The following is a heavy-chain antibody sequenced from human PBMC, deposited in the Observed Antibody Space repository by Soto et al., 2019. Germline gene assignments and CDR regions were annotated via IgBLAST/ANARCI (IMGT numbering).Heavy chain of an antibody. V-gene: IGHV3-7*01. J-gene: IGHJ4*02. Sequence: CRRLFCAASGLTLASYCVSGFRQTTGKGHEWVANLKQDGSEKYYVDSVKGRFTISRDNAKNSLYLQMNSLRAEDTAVYYCAREYCSSTSCYNYGIQQLVGYFAFWGQGTPVTVSS. CDR3: AREYCSSTSCYNYGIQQLVGYFAF. CDR1: GLTLASYC. D-gene: IGHD2-2*01. CDR2: LKQDGSEK.